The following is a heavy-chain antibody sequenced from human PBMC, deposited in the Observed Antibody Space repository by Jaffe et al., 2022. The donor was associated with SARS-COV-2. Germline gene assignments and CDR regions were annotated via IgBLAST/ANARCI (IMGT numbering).Heavy chain of an antibody. CDR3: ARGIGSGWFDP. CDR2: IDSDGSRI. D-gene: IGHD1-26*01. CDR1: GFIFSSNW. V-gene: IGHV3-74*01. J-gene: IGHJ5*02. Sequence: EVQLVESGGGLVQPGGSLRLSCAASGFIFSSNWMHWVRQPPGRGLVWVSQIDSDGSRISYADSVRGRFTISRDNARNTLFLEINSLRAEDTAVYYCARGIGSGWFDPWGQGTLVTVSS.